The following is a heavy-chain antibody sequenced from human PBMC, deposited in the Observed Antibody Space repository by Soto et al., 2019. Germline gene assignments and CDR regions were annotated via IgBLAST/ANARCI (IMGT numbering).Heavy chain of an antibody. Sequence: SETLSLTCTVSGGSISSGGYYWSWIRQHPGKGLEWIGYIYYSGSTYYNPSLKSRVTISVDTSKNQFSLKLSSVTAADTAVYYCARESYDSSGARGAFDIWGQGTMVTVS. V-gene: IGHV4-31*03. J-gene: IGHJ3*02. CDR1: GGSISSGGYY. CDR2: IYYSGST. CDR3: ARESYDSSGARGAFDI. D-gene: IGHD3-22*01.